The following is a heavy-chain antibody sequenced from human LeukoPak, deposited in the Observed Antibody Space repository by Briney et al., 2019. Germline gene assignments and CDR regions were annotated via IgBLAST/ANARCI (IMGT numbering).Heavy chain of an antibody. V-gene: IGHV3-23*01. CDR2: IRSNGETT. J-gene: IGHJ4*02. CDR1: GFTFTSYW. CDR3: AKGQELDDGVFDS. Sequence: PGGSLRLSCAASGFTFTSYWMSWVRQAPGKGLEWVSTIRSNGETTYNADSVKGRFTISRDNSKKTLYLQLNSLRVEDTAIYYCAKGQELDDGVFDSWGQGTLVTVSS. D-gene: IGHD1-1*01.